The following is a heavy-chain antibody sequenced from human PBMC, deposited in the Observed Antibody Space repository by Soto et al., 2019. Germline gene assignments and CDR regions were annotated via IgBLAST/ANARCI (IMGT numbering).Heavy chain of an antibody. CDR3: ARGPFCGNDCYFDV. J-gene: IGHJ4*02. D-gene: IGHD2-21*02. CDR1: GGSISVFY. V-gene: IGHV4-4*07. CDR2: IYSSGAT. Sequence: SETLSLTCTVAGGSISVFYWSWVRHPAGKGLEWIGRIYSSGATKYNPSLRNRVTMSVDTSTDQYSLNLASMTAADTAVYFCARGPFCGNDCYFDVWGQGTQVTVSS.